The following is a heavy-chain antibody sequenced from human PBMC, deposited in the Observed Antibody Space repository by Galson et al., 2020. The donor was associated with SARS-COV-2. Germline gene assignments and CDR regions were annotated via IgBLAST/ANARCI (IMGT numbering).Heavy chain of an antibody. D-gene: IGHD1-26*01. CDR2: LSYDGNHN. J-gene: IGHJ3*01. CDR1: GFTFSNYA. Sequence: TGGSLRLSCAASGFTFSNYAMHWVRQAPGKGLEWVAVLSYDGNHNYYADSLKGRFTISRDNSKNTQFLQMNSLRAEDAAVYYCARERGMLAGAIDAFDFWGQGTLVTVSS. V-gene: IGHV3-30-3*01. CDR3: ARERGMLAGAIDAFDF.